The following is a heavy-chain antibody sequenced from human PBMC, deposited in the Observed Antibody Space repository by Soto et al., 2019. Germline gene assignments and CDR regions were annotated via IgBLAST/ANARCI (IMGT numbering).Heavy chain of an antibody. CDR2: ISGDGTST. J-gene: IGHJ5*01. D-gene: IGHD3-22*01. Sequence: GGSLRLSCAASGFTFSRHWMHWVRQTPGKWPVWVSRISGDGTSTKYADSVKGRFTIARDNAKNTLFLQMSSLRVEDTAVYYCVREVIEAVGTTRSFDSWGPGXLVTVPS. CDR1: GFTFSRHW. V-gene: IGHV3-74*03. CDR3: VREVIEAVGTTRSFDS.